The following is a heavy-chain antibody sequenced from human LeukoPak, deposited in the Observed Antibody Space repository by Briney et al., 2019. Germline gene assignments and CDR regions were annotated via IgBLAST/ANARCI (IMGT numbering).Heavy chain of an antibody. Sequence: ASVKVSCKASGYTFTCYYIHWVRQAPGQGLEWMGAINPSDISTTYAQKFQGRVTMTRDTHTGTVYMQLTSLRSEDTAVYYCGRVNSGGYRLDYWGQGTLVTVSS. J-gene: IGHJ4*02. V-gene: IGHV1-46*01. CDR3: GRVNSGGYRLDY. D-gene: IGHD2-15*01. CDR1: GYTFTCYY. CDR2: INPSDIST.